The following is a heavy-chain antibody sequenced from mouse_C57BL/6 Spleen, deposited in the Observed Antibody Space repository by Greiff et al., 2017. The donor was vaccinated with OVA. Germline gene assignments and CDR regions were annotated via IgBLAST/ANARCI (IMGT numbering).Heavy chain of an antibody. J-gene: IGHJ2*01. CDR3: ARPYSSGYGYFDY. CDR2: IYPGDGDT. Sequence: QVHVKQSGAELVKPGASVKISCKASGYAFSSYWMNWVKQRPGKGLEWIGQIYPGDGDTNYNGKFKGKATLTADKSSSTAYMQLSSLTSEDSAVYFCARPYSSGYGYFDYWGQGTTLTVSS. CDR1: GYAFSSYW. D-gene: IGHD3-2*02. V-gene: IGHV1-80*01.